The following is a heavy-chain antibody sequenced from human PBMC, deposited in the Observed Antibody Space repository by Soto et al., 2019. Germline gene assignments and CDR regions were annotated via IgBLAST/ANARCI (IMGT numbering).Heavy chain of an antibody. J-gene: IGHJ4*02. D-gene: IGHD2-21*01. CDR3: ARSLLQGDF. V-gene: IGHV1-46*01. CDR1: GYLFIHYY. Sequence: QVQLVQSGAEVKKPGASVKVSCKASGYLFIHYYIHWVRQAPGQGLEWMAIINPNGGSTNDAQKFPGRVTVTSDTSTSTVSMELNRLGSDDTAVYCCARSLLQGDFWGQGTLVTVSS. CDR2: INPNGGST.